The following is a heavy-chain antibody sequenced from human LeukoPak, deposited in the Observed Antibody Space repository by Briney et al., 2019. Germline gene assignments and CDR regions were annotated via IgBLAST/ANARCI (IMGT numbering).Heavy chain of an antibody. Sequence: ASVKVSCKASGYTFTRHYMHWVRQAPGQGLEWMGWINPNSGGTNYAQRSQDRVTMTRDTSISTAYMELSRLRSDDTAMYYCARGGDYDRSGYYSGGFDPWGQGTLVTVSS. CDR1: GYTFTRHY. J-gene: IGHJ5*02. CDR2: INPNSGGT. CDR3: ARGGDYDRSGYYSGGFDP. D-gene: IGHD3-22*01. V-gene: IGHV1-2*02.